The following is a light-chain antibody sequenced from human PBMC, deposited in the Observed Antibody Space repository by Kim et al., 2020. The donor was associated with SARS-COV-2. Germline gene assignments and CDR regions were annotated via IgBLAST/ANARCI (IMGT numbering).Light chain of an antibody. V-gene: IGKV3-11*01. J-gene: IGKJ4*01. CDR3: QQRSNWPLVT. CDR2: DAS. CDR1: QSVSRY. Sequence: SPGERATLSCRASQSVSRYLAWYQQKPVQAPRLLIYDASNRAAVIPDRFTGSGSRTHFTLTISSLGPEDFAVYYCQQRSNWPLVTFGGGTKVDIK.